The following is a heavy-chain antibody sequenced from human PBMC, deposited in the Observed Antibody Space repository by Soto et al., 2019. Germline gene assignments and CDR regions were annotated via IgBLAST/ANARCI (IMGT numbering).Heavy chain of an antibody. CDR3: ARDPFHDVDTVNPSINWFDP. D-gene: IGHD5-18*01. J-gene: IGHJ5*02. CDR2: ISAYNGNT. CDR1: GYTFTSYG. Sequence: ASVKVSCKAPGYTFTSYGISWVRQAPGQGLEWMGWISAYNGNTNYAQKLQGRVTMTTDTSTSTAYMELRSLRSDDTAVYYCARDPFHDVDTVNPSINWFDPWGQGTLVTVSS. V-gene: IGHV1-18*01.